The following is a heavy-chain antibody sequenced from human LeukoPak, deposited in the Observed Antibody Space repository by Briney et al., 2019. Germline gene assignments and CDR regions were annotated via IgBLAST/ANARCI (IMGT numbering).Heavy chain of an antibody. J-gene: IGHJ5*02. D-gene: IGHD3-3*01. V-gene: IGHV3-48*01. CDR3: TTAETILEA. CDR1: GLTFSRYS. CDR2: ISSSGSGT. Sequence: GGSLRLSCAASGLTFSRYSMSWVRQAPGKGLEWVSYISSSGSGTHYADSVKGRFTVSRDNGKNSLYLQMSSLRAEDTALYYCTTAETILEAWGQGTLVTVSS.